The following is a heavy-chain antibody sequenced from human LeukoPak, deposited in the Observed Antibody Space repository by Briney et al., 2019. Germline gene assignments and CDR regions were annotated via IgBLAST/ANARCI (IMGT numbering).Heavy chain of an antibody. Sequence: GASVKVSCKASGYTFTSYDINWVRQATGQGLEWMVWMNPNSGNTGYAQKFQGRVTMTRNTSISTAYMELSSLRSEDTAVYYCAREMYYGDYAWFYWGQGTLVTVSS. CDR3: AREMYYGDYAWFY. CDR1: GYTFTSYD. V-gene: IGHV1-8*01. D-gene: IGHD4-17*01. J-gene: IGHJ4*02. CDR2: MNPNSGNT.